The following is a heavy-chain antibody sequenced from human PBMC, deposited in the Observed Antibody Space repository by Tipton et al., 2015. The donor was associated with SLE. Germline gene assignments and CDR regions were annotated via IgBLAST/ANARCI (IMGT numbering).Heavy chain of an antibody. D-gene: IGHD2-2*01. Sequence: TLSLTCAVYGGSFSGYYWSWIRQPPGKGLEWIGEINHSGSTNYNPSLKSRVTISVDTSKNQFSLKLSSVTAADTAVYYCARGLVVPAASPYYGLWGRGTLVTVSS. CDR2: INHSGST. CDR3: ARGLVVPAASPYYGL. V-gene: IGHV4-34*01. CDR1: GGSFSGYY. J-gene: IGHJ2*01.